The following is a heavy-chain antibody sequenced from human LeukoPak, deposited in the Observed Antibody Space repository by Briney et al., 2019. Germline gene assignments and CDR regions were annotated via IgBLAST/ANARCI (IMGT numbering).Heavy chain of an antibody. V-gene: IGHV1-18*01. J-gene: IGHJ4*02. CDR1: GYTFTSYG. D-gene: IGHD6-19*01. CDR3: ARDKGLYSSGWYGGY. CDR2: ISAYNGNT. Sequence: KPGSVKVSCKASGYTFTSYGISWVRQAPGQGLEWMGWISAYNGNTNYAQKLQGRVTMTTDTSTSTAYMELRSLRSDDTAVYYCARDKGLYSSGWYGGYWGQGTLVTVSS.